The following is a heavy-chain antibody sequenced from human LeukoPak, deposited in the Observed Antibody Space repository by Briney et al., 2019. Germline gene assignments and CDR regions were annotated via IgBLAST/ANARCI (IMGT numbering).Heavy chain of an antibody. D-gene: IGHD3-22*01. V-gene: IGHV4-61*02. CDR1: GASVSSGRHY. Sequence: PSQTLSLTCTVSGASVSSGRHYWTWIRQPAGKGLEWIGRIYTSGTTKYDPSLESRVAISMDTSKNQFSLKLTSVTAADTAVYYCARLRGYYDSSPEVWGRGTLVAVSS. CDR2: IYTSGTT. J-gene: IGHJ4*02. CDR3: ARLRGYYDSSPEV.